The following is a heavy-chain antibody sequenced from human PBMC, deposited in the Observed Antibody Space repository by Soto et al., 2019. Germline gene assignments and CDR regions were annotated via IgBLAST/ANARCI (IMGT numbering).Heavy chain of an antibody. CDR2: ISSSSSYI. D-gene: IGHD2-2*01. CDR1: GFTFSSYS. Sequence: EVQLVESGGGLVKPGGSLRLSCAASGFTFSSYSMNWVRQAPGKGLEWVSSISSSSSYIYYADSVKGRFTISRDNAKNSLYLQMNSLRAEDTAVYYCARAPIVVVPAAKFYYYGMDVWGQGTTVTVSS. CDR3: ARAPIVVVPAAKFYYYGMDV. J-gene: IGHJ6*02. V-gene: IGHV3-21*01.